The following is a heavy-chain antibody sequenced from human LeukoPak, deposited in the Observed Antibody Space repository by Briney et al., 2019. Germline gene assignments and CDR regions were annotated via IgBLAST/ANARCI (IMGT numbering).Heavy chain of an antibody. CDR1: GGTFSTYA. CDR2: IIPIFGTA. CDR3: ARDDPITMVRGVLNWFDP. Sequence: SVKAFCNASGGTFSTYAISWVRQAPRPRPEGMGEIIPIFGTANYAQKFQSRGTITADESTSTAYMELSSLRSEDTAVYYCARDDPITMVRGVLNWFDPWGQGTLVTVSS. V-gene: IGHV1-69*01. D-gene: IGHD3-10*01. J-gene: IGHJ5*02.